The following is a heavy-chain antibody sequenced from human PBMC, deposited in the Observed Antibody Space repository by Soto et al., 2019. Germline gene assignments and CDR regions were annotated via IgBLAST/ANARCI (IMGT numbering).Heavy chain of an antibody. CDR3: ASDLLTSQRRFREEMNY. CDR2: MNPNSGNT. CDR1: GYTFTSYD. Sequence: QVQLVQSGAEVKKPGASVKVSCKASGYTFTSYDINWVRQATGQGLEWMGWMNPNSGNTGYAQKFQGRVTMTRNTSISTAYMELSSLRSEYTAVYYCASDLLTSQRRFREEMNYWGQGTLVTVSS. D-gene: IGHD3-10*01. J-gene: IGHJ4*02. V-gene: IGHV1-8*01.